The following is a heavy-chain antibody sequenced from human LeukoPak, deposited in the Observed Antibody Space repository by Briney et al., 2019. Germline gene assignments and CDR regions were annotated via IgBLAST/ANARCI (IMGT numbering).Heavy chain of an antibody. Sequence: SETLSLTCTVSGGSISSSSYYWGWIRQPPGKGLEWIGSIYYSGSTYNNPSLKSRVTISVDTSKNQFSLKLSSVTAADTALYYCARHKVLLAWFDPWGQGTLVTVSS. J-gene: IGHJ5*02. CDR2: IYYSGST. CDR1: GGSISSSSYY. D-gene: IGHD2-21*01. CDR3: ARHKVLLAWFDP. V-gene: IGHV4-39*01.